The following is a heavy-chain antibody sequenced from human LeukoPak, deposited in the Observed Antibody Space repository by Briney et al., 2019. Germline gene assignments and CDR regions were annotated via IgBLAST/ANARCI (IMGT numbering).Heavy chain of an antibody. D-gene: IGHD6-13*01. Sequence: SETLSLTCTVSGHSISSYYWNCIRQPPGKGLEWSGYIYYTGSTNCNPSLKSRVTMSVDTSKNQFSLKLNSVTAADTAVYYCARGLRSSSWFFDYWGQGTLVTVSS. CDR3: ARGLRSSSWFFDY. CDR2: IYYTGST. J-gene: IGHJ4*02. CDR1: GHSISSYY. V-gene: IGHV4-59*01.